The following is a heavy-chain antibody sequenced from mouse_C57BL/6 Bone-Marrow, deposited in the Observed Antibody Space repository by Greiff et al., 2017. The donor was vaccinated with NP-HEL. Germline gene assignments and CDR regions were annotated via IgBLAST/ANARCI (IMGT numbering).Heavy chain of an antibody. CDR1: GYSFTDYN. CDR3: ARGEGNFDYYAMDY. CDR2: INPNYGTT. J-gene: IGHJ4*01. Sequence: EVQGVESGPELVKPGASVKISCKASGYSFTDYNMNWVKQSNGKSLEWIGVINPNYGTTSYNQKFKGKATLTVDQSSSTAYMQLNSLTSEDSAVYYCARGEGNFDYYAMDYWGQGTSVTVSS. D-gene: IGHD2-1*01. V-gene: IGHV1-39*01.